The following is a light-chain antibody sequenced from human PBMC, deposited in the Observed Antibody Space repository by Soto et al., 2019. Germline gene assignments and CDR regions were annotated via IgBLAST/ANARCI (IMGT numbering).Light chain of an antibody. V-gene: IGLV4-69*01. CDR2: LNSEGSH. CDR1: SGHSSYT. CDR3: QTWGTGIEV. J-gene: IGLJ3*02. Sequence: QSVLTQSPSASASLGASVKLTCTLSSGHSSYTIAWHQQQPEKGPRYLMTLNSEGSHSKGDGIPDRFSGSSSGAERYLSISSLQSEDEADYYCQTWGTGIEVFGGGTKLTVL.